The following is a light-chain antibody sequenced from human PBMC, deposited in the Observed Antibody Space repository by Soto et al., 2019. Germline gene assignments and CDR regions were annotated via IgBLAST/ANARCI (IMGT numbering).Light chain of an antibody. J-gene: IGLJ3*02. Sequence: QSALTQPRSVSGSPGQSVTISCTGTSSDVGSYKYVSWYQHHPGKAPKLIIFDVNKRPSGGPDRFSGSNSGNAASLTISGLQPEDEADYFCFAFGDSDTVLFGGGTKLTVL. V-gene: IGLV2-11*01. CDR2: DVN. CDR1: SSDVGSYKY. CDR3: FAFGDSDTVL.